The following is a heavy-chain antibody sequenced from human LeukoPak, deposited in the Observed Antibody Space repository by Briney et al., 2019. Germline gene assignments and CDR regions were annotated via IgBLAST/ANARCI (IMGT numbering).Heavy chain of an antibody. Sequence: SVKVSCKASGGTFSSYAISWVRQAPGQGLEWMGRIIPIFGTANYAQRFQGRVTITTDESTSTAYMELSSLRSEDTAVYYCARDAQYSSSSAYLDYWGQGTLVTVSS. J-gene: IGHJ4*02. CDR3: ARDAQYSSSSAYLDY. V-gene: IGHV1-69*05. D-gene: IGHD6-6*01. CDR1: GGTFSSYA. CDR2: IIPIFGTA.